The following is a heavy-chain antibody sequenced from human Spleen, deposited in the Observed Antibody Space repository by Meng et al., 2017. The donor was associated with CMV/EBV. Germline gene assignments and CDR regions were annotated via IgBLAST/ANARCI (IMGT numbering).Heavy chain of an antibody. CDR3: ARGGTGTTFILAPHYYFDY. V-gene: IGHV3-7*01. D-gene: IGHD1-7*01. J-gene: IGHJ4*02. CDR1: GFTFINYG. CDR2: IKQDGSEK. Sequence: GESLKISCGTSGFTFINYGMHWVRQAPGKGLEWVANIKQDGSEKYYVDSVKGRFTISRDNAKNSLYLQMNSLRAEDTAVYYCARGGTGTTFILAPHYYFDYWGQGTLVTVSS.